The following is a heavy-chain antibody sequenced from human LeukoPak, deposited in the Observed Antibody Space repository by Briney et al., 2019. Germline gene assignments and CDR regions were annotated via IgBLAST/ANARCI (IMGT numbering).Heavy chain of an antibody. V-gene: IGHV4-38-2*01. J-gene: IGHJ4*02. Sequence: SGTLSLTCAVSGYSINSGYYWGWIQQPPGKGLEWIGSIYHSGNTNYNPSLKSRVTISVDTSKNQFSLKVSSVTAADTALYYCARWYSSSGYLDYWGQGTLVTVSS. CDR2: IYHSGNT. CDR3: ARWYSSSGYLDY. D-gene: IGHD6-6*01. CDR1: GYSINSGYY.